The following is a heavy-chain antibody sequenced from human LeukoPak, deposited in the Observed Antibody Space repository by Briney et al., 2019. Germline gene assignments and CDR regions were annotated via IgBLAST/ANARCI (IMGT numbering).Heavy chain of an antibody. J-gene: IGHJ4*02. D-gene: IGHD2-15*01. CDR1: GFTFSSYG. Sequence: PGGSLRLSCAASGFTFSSYGMHWVRQAPGKGLEWVAFIRYDGSNKYYADSVKGRFTISRDNSKNTPYLQMNSLRAEDTAVYYCAKDLLVVVVAATGVDYWGQGTLVTVSS. CDR2: IRYDGSNK. CDR3: AKDLLVVVVAATGVDY. V-gene: IGHV3-30*02.